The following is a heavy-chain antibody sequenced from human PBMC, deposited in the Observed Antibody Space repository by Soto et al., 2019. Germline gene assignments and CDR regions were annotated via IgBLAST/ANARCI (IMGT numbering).Heavy chain of an antibody. CDR3: ARGDGRGRSGFYYYYGMDV. J-gene: IGHJ6*02. CDR2: INPSGGIT. CDR1: GYTFTNYY. D-gene: IGHD1-26*01. Sequence: QVQLVQSGAEVKKPGASVKLSCKASGYTFTNYYMHWVRQAPRQGLEWMGIINPSGGITSYAQKSQGRVTMTSDTSTSTVYMELSSLRSEDTAVYYCARGDGRGRSGFYYYYGMDVWGHGTTVTVSS. V-gene: IGHV1-46*01.